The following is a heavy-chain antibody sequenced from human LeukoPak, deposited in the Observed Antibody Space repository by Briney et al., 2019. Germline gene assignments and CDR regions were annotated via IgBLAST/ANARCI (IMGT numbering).Heavy chain of an antibody. D-gene: IGHD3-3*01. CDR1: GGSLSSYY. CDR2: VYYSGNT. J-gene: IGHJ4*02. Sequence: PSETLSLTCSVSGGSLSSYYWSWIRQPPGRGLEWIGYVYYSGNTDYNPSLKSRVTISVDTSQNQFSLHLSSVTAADTAVYYCARSSHYDFWSGPLGLGYYFDYWGQGTLVTVSS. CDR3: ARSSHYDFWSGPLGLGYYFDY. V-gene: IGHV4-59*01.